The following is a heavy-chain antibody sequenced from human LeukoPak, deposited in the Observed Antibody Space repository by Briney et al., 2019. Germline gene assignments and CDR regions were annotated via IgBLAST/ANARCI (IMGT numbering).Heavy chain of an antibody. D-gene: IGHD3-10*01. CDR1: GFTFSSYW. V-gene: IGHV3-7*03. Sequence: GGSLRLSCAASGFTFSSYWMSWVRQAPGKGLEWVANIKQDGSEKYYVDSVKGRFTISRDNAKNSPYLQMNSLRAEDTAVYYCARESVLWFGAADYWGQGTLVTVSS. J-gene: IGHJ4*02. CDR3: ARESVLWFGAADY. CDR2: IKQDGSEK.